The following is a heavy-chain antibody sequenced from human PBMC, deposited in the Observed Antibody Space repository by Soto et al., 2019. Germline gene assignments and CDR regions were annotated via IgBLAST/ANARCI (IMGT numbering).Heavy chain of an antibody. V-gene: IGHV1-58*01. D-gene: IGHD3-10*01. CDR2: IVVGSGNT. CDR1: GFTFTSSA. J-gene: IGHJ4*02. CDR3: AAGHPHMVRGVIPSDY. Sequence: SVKVSCKASGFTFTSSAVQWVRQARGQRLEWIGWIVVGSGNTNYAQKFQERVTITRDMSTSTAYMELSSLRSEDTAVYYCAAGHPHMVRGVIPSDYWGQGTLVTVSS.